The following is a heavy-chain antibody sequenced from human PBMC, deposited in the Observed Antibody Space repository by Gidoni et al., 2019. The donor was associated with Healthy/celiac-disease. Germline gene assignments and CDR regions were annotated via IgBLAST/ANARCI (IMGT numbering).Heavy chain of an antibody. CDR1: GGSISSGGYY. D-gene: IGHD4-17*01. V-gene: IGHV4-31*03. CDR2: LNYSGST. Sequence: QVQLQESGPGLVKPSQTLSLPCTVSGGSISSGGYYWSWNRQHPGKGLEWIGYLNYSGSTYYNPSLKSRVTISVDTSKNQFSLKLSSVTAADTAVYYCARDFYGSGWFDPWGQGTLVTVSS. CDR3: ARDFYGSGWFDP. J-gene: IGHJ5*02.